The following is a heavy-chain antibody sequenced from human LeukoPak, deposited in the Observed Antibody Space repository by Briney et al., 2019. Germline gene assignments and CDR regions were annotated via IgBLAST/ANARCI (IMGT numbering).Heavy chain of an antibody. Sequence: SETLSLTCTVSGGSISSSSYYWGWIRQPPGKGLEWIGEVNHSGSTNYNPSLKSRVTISVDTSKNQFSLKLNSVTAADTAVYYCARGPDLTPKRRKQQLSYYYMDVWGKGTTVTVSS. D-gene: IGHD6-13*01. CDR1: GGSISSSSYY. V-gene: IGHV4-39*07. CDR2: VNHSGST. CDR3: ARGPDLTPKRRKQQLSYYYMDV. J-gene: IGHJ6*03.